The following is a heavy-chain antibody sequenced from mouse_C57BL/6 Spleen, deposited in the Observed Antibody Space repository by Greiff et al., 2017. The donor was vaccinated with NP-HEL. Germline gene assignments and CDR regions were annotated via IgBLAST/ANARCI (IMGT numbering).Heavy chain of an antibody. D-gene: IGHD1-1*01. J-gene: IGHJ3*01. CDR2: INPNNGGT. Sequence: VQLQQSGPELVKPGASVKISCKASGYTFTDYYMNWVKQSHGKSLEWIGDINPNNGGTSYNQKFKGKATLTVDKSSSTAYMELRSLTSEDSAVYYCARGGYYGSSFPWFAYWGQGTLVTVSA. CDR1: GYTFTDYY. V-gene: IGHV1-26*01. CDR3: ARGGYYGSSFPWFAY.